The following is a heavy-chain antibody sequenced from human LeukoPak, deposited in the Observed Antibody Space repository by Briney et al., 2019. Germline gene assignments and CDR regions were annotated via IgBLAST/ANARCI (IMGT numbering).Heavy chain of an antibody. CDR2: IYHSGNT. V-gene: IGHV4-4*02. D-gene: IGHD1-26*01. Sequence: PSETLSLTCAVSGGSISSNNWWSWVRQPPGKGLEWIGEIYHSGNTNYNPSLKSRVTISVDKSNNQFSLKLSSVTAADTAVYYCASVVGALSHDAFDIWGQGTMVTVSS. CDR3: ASVVGALSHDAFDI. CDR1: GGSISSNNW. J-gene: IGHJ3*02.